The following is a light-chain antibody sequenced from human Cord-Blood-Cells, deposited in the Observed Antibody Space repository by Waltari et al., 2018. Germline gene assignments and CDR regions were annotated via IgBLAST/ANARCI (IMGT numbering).Light chain of an antibody. CDR3: AAWDDSRSGWV. J-gene: IGLJ3*02. CDR1: SSNIGSNY. V-gene: IGLV1-47*01. CDR2: RNK. Sequence: QSVLTQPPSASGTPGQRVTISCSGSSSNIGSNYVYWYQQLPGTAPKLLNYRNKQRPSGVPDRFAGSKSGTSASLAISGLRSEDEADYYCAAWDDSRSGWVFGGGTKLTVL.